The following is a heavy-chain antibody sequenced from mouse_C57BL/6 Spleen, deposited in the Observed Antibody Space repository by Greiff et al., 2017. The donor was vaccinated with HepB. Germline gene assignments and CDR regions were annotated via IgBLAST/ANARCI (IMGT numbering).Heavy chain of an antibody. CDR3: ASQIYYGNYAFAY. V-gene: IGHV1-64*01. Sequence: QVQLQQSGAELVKPGASVKLSCKASGYTFTSYWMHWVKQRPGQGLEWIGMIHPNSGSTNYNEKFKSKATLTVDKSSSTAYMQLSSLTSEDSAVYYCASQIYYGNYAFAYWGQGTLVTVSA. D-gene: IGHD2-1*01. CDR2: IHPNSGST. J-gene: IGHJ3*01. CDR1: GYTFTSYW.